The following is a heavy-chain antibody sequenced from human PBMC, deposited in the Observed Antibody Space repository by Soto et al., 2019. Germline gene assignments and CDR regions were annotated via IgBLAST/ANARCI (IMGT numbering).Heavy chain of an antibody. CDR2: IQDGGSI. Sequence: EVLLEESGGDLVQPGGSLRLSCAASGFSVSNNYMTWVRQVPGKGLEWVSVIQDGGSITYADSVRDRFTISRDGSKNTVFLQMSSLRPEDTAVYFCARGEGSGSNALGQWGQGTLVTVSS. V-gene: IGHV3-66*01. D-gene: IGHD3-10*01. J-gene: IGHJ4*02. CDR3: ARGEGSGSNALGQ. CDR1: GFSVSNNY.